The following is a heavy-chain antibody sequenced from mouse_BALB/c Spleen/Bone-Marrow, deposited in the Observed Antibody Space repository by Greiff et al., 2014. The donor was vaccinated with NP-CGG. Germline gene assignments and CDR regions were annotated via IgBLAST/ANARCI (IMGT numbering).Heavy chain of an antibody. J-gene: IGHJ4*01. D-gene: IGHD2-1*01. V-gene: IGHV1-26*01. Sequence: VQLQQSGPELVKPGASVKMSCKASGYTFTDYYMKWVKQSRGKSLEWIGDINPNNGDTFYDQKFKGKATLTVDKPSSTAYMQLNSLTSEDSAVYYCARLRGNYLFYAMDSWGQGTSVTVSS. CDR3: ARLRGNYLFYAMDS. CDR2: INPNNGDT. CDR1: GYTFTDYY.